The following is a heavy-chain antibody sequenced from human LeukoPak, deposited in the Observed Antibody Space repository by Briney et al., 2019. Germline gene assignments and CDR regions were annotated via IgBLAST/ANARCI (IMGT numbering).Heavy chain of an antibody. Sequence: ASVKVSCKVSGYSRTELSMHWVRQAPGKGLEWMGGFDPGNGETIFTKNFQGRVTMTDDTSTDTAYMELSSLRSEDTAVYYCTGGTFYRLLDYWGQGTLVTVSS. V-gene: IGHV1-24*01. CDR1: GYSRTELS. D-gene: IGHD2/OR15-2a*01. CDR3: TGGTFYRLLDY. J-gene: IGHJ4*02. CDR2: FDPGNGET.